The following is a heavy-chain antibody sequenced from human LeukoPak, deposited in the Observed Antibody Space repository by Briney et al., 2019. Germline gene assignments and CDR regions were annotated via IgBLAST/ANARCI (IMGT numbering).Heavy chain of an antibody. J-gene: IGHJ4*02. D-gene: IGHD6-13*01. CDR1: GGSISSGGYS. Sequence: SQTLSLTCAVSGGSISSGGYSWSWIRQPPGKGLEWIGYIYHSGSTYYNPSLKSRVTISVDRSKDQFSLKLSSVTAADTAVYYCAREIAAAGTFDYWGQGTLVTVSS. CDR2: IYHSGST. V-gene: IGHV4-30-2*01. CDR3: AREIAAAGTFDY.